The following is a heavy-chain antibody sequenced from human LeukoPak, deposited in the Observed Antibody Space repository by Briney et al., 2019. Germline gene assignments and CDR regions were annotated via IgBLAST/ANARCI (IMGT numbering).Heavy chain of an antibody. Sequence: PSETLSLTCAVSGGSITSHYWNWIRQPPGKELEWIGYIYFSGSTGYNPSLKGRVTISVDTSKNQSSLNLNSVTAADTAVYYCARERGAGGFDFWGQGALVTVSS. J-gene: IGHJ4*02. V-gene: IGHV4-59*11. CDR2: IYFSGST. D-gene: IGHD4/OR15-4a*01. CDR1: GGSITSHY. CDR3: ARERGAGGFDF.